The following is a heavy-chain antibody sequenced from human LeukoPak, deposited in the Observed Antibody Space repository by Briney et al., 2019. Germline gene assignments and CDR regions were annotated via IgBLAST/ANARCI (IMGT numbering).Heavy chain of an antibody. CDR3: ATRQDVRPVRGVII. CDR1: GYTFTGYY. V-gene: IGHV1-2*02. CDR2: INPNSGGT. D-gene: IGHD3-10*01. J-gene: IGHJ4*02. Sequence: ASVKVSCKASGYTFTGYYMHWVRQAPGQGLEWMGWINPNSGGTNYAQKFQGRVTMTRDTSISTAYMELSSLRSEDTAVYYCATRQDVRPVRGVIIWGQGTLVTVSS.